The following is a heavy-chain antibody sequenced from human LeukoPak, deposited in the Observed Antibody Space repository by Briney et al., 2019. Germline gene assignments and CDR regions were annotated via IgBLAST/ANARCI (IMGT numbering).Heavy chain of an antibody. V-gene: IGHV3-21*01. CDR2: ISSSSSYI. J-gene: IGHJ4*02. Sequence: GGSLRLSCAASGFTFSSYSMNWVRQAPGKGPEWVSFISSSSSYIYYADSVKGRFTISRDNAKNSLYLQMNSLRAEDTAVYYCASLGYCSSTSCYGLDYWGQGTLVTVSS. CDR1: GFTFSSYS. CDR3: ASLGYCSSTSCYGLDY. D-gene: IGHD2-2*01.